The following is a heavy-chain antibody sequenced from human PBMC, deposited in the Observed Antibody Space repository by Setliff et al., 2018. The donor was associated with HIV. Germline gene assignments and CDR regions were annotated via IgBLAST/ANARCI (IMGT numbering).Heavy chain of an antibody. Sequence: RASVKVSCKASGGTFSSYAISWVRQAPGQGLEWMGGIIPIFGNTNYAQKFQGRGPITADEPTSTAYMELSSRRSEDTAVYYCARGPSLDSVGYTPLTPYYYYYDMDVWGPGTTVTVSS. D-gene: IGHD3-22*01. J-gene: IGHJ6*02. CDR1: GGTFSSYA. V-gene: IGHV1-69*13. CDR2: IIPIFGNT. CDR3: ARGPSLDSVGYTPLTPYYYYYDMDV.